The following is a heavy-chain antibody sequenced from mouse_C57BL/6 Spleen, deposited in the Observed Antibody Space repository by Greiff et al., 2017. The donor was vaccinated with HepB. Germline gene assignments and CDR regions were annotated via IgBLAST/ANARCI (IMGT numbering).Heavy chain of an antibody. CDR2: IYPGDGDT. Sequence: QVQLKQSGPELVKPGASVKISCKASGYAFSSSGMNWVKQRPGKGLEWIGRIYPGDGDTNYTGNFKGKATLTADKSSSTAYMQLSSLKSEDSAVYFCARERNGNPFAYWGQGTLVTVSS. CDR1: GYAFSSSG. J-gene: IGHJ3*01. CDR3: ARERNGNPFAY. V-gene: IGHV1-82*01. D-gene: IGHD2-1*01.